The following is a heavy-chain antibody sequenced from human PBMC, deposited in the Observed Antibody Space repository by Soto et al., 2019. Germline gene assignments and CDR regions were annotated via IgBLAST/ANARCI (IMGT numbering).Heavy chain of an antibody. J-gene: IGHJ6*02. CDR3: AKAFDYGDSYGMDV. Sequence: QVQLVESGAGVVQPGRSLRLSCAASGFTFSSYGMHWVRQAPGKGLEWVAVISYDGSNKYYADSEKGRFTISRDNSKNTLYLQMNSLRAEDTAVYYCAKAFDYGDSYGMDVWGQGTTVTVSS. CDR2: ISYDGSNK. D-gene: IGHD4-17*01. V-gene: IGHV3-30*18. CDR1: GFTFSSYG.